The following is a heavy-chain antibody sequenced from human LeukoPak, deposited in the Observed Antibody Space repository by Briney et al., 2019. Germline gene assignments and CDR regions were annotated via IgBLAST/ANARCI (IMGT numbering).Heavy chain of an antibody. CDR3: AREHCSGGSCYDGYGMDV. Sequence: GASVKVSCMASGYTFTSYGISWVRQAPGQGLEWMGWISGNNGNTNYAQKLQGRVTMTTDTSTSTAYMELRSLRSDDTAVYYCAREHCSGGSCYDGYGMDVWGQGTTVTVSS. D-gene: IGHD2-15*01. J-gene: IGHJ6*02. V-gene: IGHV1-18*01. CDR1: GYTFTSYG. CDR2: ISGNNGNT.